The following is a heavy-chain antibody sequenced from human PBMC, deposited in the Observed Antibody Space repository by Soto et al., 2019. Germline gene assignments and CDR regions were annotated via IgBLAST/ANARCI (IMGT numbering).Heavy chain of an antibody. CDR1: GGTFSSYT. CDR3: ARALNGYSSGNWFDP. V-gene: IGHV1-69*02. J-gene: IGHJ5*02. CDR2: IIPILGIA. Sequence: ASVKVSCKASGGTFSSYTISWVRQAPGQGLEWMGRIIPILGIANYAQKFQGRVTITADKSTSTAYMELSSLRSEDTAVYYCARALNGYSSGNWFDPWGQGTLVTVSS. D-gene: IGHD6-19*01.